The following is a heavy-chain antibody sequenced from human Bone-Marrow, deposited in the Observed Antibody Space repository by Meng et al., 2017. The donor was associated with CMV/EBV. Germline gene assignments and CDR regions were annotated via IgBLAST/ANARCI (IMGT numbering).Heavy chain of an antibody. CDR3: ARERSSSSWWAPGY. J-gene: IGHJ4*02. V-gene: IGHV3-30*04. CDR1: GFTFSSYA. Sequence: GSLRLSCAASGFTFSSYAMHWVRQAPGKGLEWVAVISYDGSNKYYADSVKGRFTISRDNSKNTLYLQMNSLRAEDTAVYYCARERSSSSWWAPGYWGQGTLVTVSS. CDR2: ISYDGSNK. D-gene: IGHD6-13*01.